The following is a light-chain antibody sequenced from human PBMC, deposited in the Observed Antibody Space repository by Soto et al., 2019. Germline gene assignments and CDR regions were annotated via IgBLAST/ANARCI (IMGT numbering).Light chain of an antibody. CDR3: QQYNNWPWT. Sequence: EIVLTQSPGTLSLSPGERATLSCRASQSVVTNSLAWYQQKPGQAPRLIIYGASNRATGIPDRFSGRGSGTDFTLTISSLQSEDFAVYYCQQYNNWPWTFGQGTKVDIK. V-gene: IGKV3D-15*01. CDR2: GAS. CDR1: QSVVTN. J-gene: IGKJ1*01.